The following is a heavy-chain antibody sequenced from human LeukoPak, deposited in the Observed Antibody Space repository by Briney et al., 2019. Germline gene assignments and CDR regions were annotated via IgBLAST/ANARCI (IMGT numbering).Heavy chain of an antibody. J-gene: IGHJ4*02. CDR1: GFTFDDYT. D-gene: IGHD6-6*01. V-gene: IGHV3-43*01. CDR3: AKERGSSGYFDY. Sequence: GGSLRLSCAASGFTFDDYTMHWVRQAPGKGLEWVSLISWNGVSTYYADSVMGRFTISRDSSKNSLYLQMNSLRTEDTALYYCAKERGSSGYFDYWGQGTLVTVSS. CDR2: ISWNGVST.